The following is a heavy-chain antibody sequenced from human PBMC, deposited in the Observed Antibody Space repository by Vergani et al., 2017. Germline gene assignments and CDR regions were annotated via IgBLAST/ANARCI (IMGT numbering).Heavy chain of an antibody. CDR1: GFTFSSHA. J-gene: IGHJ4*02. CDR3: GRGSDNYN. V-gene: IGHV3-23*01. D-gene: IGHD5-24*01. CDR2: IKNTGDTT. Sequence: EVQLLQSEGAVVQPGGSLRLSCVASGFTFSSHAMSWVRQGHGQGLEWVSSIKNTGDTTHYADSVKGRFTRSRDNSKNTLYLQMNSLGVEDTAVYYCGRGSDNYNWGQGTLVTVSS.